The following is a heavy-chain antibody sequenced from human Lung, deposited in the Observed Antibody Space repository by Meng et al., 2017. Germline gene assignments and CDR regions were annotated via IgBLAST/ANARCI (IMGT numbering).Heavy chain of an antibody. J-gene: IGHJ5*02. Sequence: GESLKISCEASGFKFDDYTMYWVRQAPGKAPEWVSLIDWDGRRKEYADSVKGRFTISRDNSKDSLYLQMNSLTPEDTAIYYCTKYGTAVARCWFDPWGQGTLVTVSS. CDR2: IDWDGRRK. CDR3: TKYGTAVARCWFDP. D-gene: IGHD4-17*01. V-gene: IGHV3-43*01. CDR1: GFKFDDYT.